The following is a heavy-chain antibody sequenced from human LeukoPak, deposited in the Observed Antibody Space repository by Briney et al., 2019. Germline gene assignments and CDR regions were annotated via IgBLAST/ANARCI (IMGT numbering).Heavy chain of an antibody. CDR2: ISYDGSNK. Sequence: GGSLRLSCAASGFTFSSYAMHWVRQAPGKGLEWVAVISYDGSNKYYADSVKGRFTISGDNSKNTLYLQMNSLRAEDTAVYYCARTNIAATLTYYYGMDVWGQGTTVTVSS. CDR1: GFTFSSYA. D-gene: IGHD2/OR15-2a*01. J-gene: IGHJ6*02. CDR3: ARTNIAATLTYYYGMDV. V-gene: IGHV3-30-3*01.